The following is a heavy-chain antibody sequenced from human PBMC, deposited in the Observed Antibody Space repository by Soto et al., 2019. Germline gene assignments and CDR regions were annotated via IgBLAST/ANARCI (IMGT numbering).Heavy chain of an antibody. CDR1: GGSFSGYY. CDR3: ARDRTAKFAPYWHFDL. V-gene: IGHV4-59*01. Sequence: SETLSLTCAVYGGSFSGYYWSWIRQSPGKGLEWIGDMHYSGDTNYNPSLKSRVTMSIDTSKNQFSLRLTSVTAADRAVYYCARDRTAKFAPYWHFDLWGRGTLVTVSS. J-gene: IGHJ2*01. CDR2: MHYSGDT. D-gene: IGHD2-21*02.